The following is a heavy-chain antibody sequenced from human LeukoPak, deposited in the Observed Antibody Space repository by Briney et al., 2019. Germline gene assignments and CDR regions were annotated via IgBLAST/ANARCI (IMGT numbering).Heavy chain of an antibody. D-gene: IGHD3-3*01. CDR2: VYSGGST. J-gene: IGHJ4*02. CDR3: ARVSGDGHNFMSY. V-gene: IGHV3-53*01. CDR1: GFTVSSNY. Sequence: GSLRPSCAASGFTVSSNYMSWVRQAPGKGLEWVSVVYSGGSTYYADSVKGRFTISRDISKNMLYLQINSLRAEDTAVYYCARVSGDGHNFMSYWGQGTLVTVSS.